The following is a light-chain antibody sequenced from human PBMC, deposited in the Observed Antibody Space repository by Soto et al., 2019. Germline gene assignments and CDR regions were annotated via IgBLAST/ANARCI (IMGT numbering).Light chain of an antibody. Sequence: QSVLTQPASVSGSPGQSITISCTGTSSDVGGYNYVSWYQQHPGKAPKLMIHDVSNRPSGVSNRFSGSKSGNTASLTISGLQDEDEADYYCSSYKSSSTLYVFGTGTKLTVL. V-gene: IGLV2-14*01. CDR3: SSYKSSSTLYV. CDR2: DVS. J-gene: IGLJ1*01. CDR1: SSDVGGYNY.